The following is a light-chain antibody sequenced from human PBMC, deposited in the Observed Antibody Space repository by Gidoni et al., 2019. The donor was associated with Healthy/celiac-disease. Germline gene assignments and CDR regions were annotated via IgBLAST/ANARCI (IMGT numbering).Light chain of an antibody. Sequence: DIHLTQSPSSLSASVGDRVTITCRASQSISSYFNWYQQKPGKAPKLLIYAASSLQSGVPSRFSGSGSGTDFTLTISSLQPEDFATYYCQQSYSTPITFGQGTRLEIK. V-gene: IGKV1-39*01. CDR3: QQSYSTPIT. J-gene: IGKJ5*01. CDR2: AAS. CDR1: QSISSY.